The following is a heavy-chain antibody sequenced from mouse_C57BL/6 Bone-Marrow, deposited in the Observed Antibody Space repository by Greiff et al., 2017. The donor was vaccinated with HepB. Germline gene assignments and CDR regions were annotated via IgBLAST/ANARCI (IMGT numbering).Heavy chain of an antibody. CDR3: ARGGTYGFAY. D-gene: IGHD2-10*02. CDR2: INPGSGGT. J-gene: IGHJ3*01. V-gene: IGHV1-54*01. Sequence: QVQLQQSGAELVRPWTSVKVSCKASGYAFTNYLIEWVKQRPGQGLEWIGVINPGSGGTNYNEKFKGKATLTADKSSSTAYMQLSSLTSEDSAVYFCARGGTYGFAYWGQGTLVTVSA. CDR1: GYAFTNYL.